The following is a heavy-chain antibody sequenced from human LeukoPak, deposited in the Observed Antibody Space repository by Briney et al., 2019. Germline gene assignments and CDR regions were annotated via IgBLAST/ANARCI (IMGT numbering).Heavy chain of an antibody. V-gene: IGHV3-30*02. CDR1: GFTFSSYG. CDR3: AKVGITMVRGANAFDI. D-gene: IGHD3-10*01. Sequence: SGGSLRLSCAASGFTFSSYGMHWVRQAPGKGLEWVAFIRYDGSNKYYADSVKGRFTIPRDNSKNTLYLQMNSLRAEDTAVYYCAKVGITMVRGANAFDIWGQGTMVTVSS. J-gene: IGHJ3*02. CDR2: IRYDGSNK.